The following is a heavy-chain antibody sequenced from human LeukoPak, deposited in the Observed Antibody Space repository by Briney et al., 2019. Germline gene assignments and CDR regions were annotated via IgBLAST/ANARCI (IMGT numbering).Heavy chain of an antibody. CDR3: AKDQKCYGSGTEVL. J-gene: IGHJ4*02. V-gene: IGHV3-23*01. CDR2: ISGSGGST. CDR1: GFTFSSYA. Sequence: PGGSLRLSCAASGFTFSSYAMSWVRQAPGKGLEWVSAISGSGGSTYYADSVKGRFTISRDNSKNTLYLQMNSLRAEDTAVYYCAKDQKCYGSGTEVLWGQGTLVTVSS. D-gene: IGHD3-10*01.